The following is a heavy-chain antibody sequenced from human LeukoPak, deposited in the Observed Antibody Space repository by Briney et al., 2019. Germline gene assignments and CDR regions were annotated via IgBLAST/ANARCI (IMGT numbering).Heavy chain of an antibody. V-gene: IGHV3-9*01. Sequence: GRSLRLSCAASGFNFHYYAMHWVRQAPGKGLEWVSGIDWHSDTKGYADSVKGRFIISRDNGNNSLYLDMNSLRPDDTAMYYCVKTQGQWLLGVHIWFDPWGQGTLVTVSS. CDR3: VKTQGQWLLGVHIWFDP. CDR1: GFNFHYYA. D-gene: IGHD6-19*01. CDR2: IDWHSDTK. J-gene: IGHJ5*02.